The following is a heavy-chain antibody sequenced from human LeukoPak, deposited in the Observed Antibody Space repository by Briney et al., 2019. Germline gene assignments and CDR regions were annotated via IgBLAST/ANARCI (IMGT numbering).Heavy chain of an antibody. Sequence: GGSLRLSCAASGFTFSSYAMNWVRQAPGKGLEWVSVISGSGGSTYYADSVKGRFTISRDNAKNSLHLQMNSLRAEDTAVYYCARAAYSSGYYYTSFYYFDYWGQGTLVTVSS. CDR2: ISGSGGST. D-gene: IGHD3-22*01. CDR3: ARAAYSSGYYYTSFYYFDY. CDR1: GFTFSSYA. J-gene: IGHJ4*02. V-gene: IGHV3-23*01.